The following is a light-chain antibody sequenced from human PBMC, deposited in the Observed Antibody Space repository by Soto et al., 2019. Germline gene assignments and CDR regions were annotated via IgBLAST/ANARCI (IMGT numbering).Light chain of an antibody. V-gene: IGKV3-11*01. CDR3: QQRDNWPWT. Sequence: ETVLTQSPATLSLSPGERATLSCRASQSVRSNLAWYQHKPGQAPRLLIYDASTRASGIPGRFSGSGSGTDFTLTVSNLDPEDFAVYYCQQRDNWPWTFGQGAKVEIK. CDR1: QSVRSN. J-gene: IGKJ1*01. CDR2: DAS.